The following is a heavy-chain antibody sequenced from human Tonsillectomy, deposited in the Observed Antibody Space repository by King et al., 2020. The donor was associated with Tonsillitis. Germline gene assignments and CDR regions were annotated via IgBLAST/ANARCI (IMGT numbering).Heavy chain of an antibody. V-gene: IGHV3-49*03. J-gene: IGHJ4*02. CDR2: IRSKAYGGTT. CDR1: GFTFGDYA. D-gene: IGHD3-3*01. Sequence: VQLVESGGGLVQPGRSLRLSCTASGFTFGDYAMSWFRQAPGKGLEWVGFIRSKAYGGTTEYAASVKGRFTISRDDSKSIAYLQMNTLKTEDTAVYYCTRDMYYDFWSGYYGEGRAFDYWGQGTLVTVSS. CDR3: TRDMYYDFWSGYYGEGRAFDY.